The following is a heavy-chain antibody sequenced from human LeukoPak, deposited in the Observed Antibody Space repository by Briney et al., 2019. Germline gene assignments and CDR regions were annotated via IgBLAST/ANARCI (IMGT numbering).Heavy chain of an antibody. CDR2: IYYSGIT. CDR3: ARVRILPMVRGVIIRRKYFDY. V-gene: IGHV4-59*08. CDR1: NGPISTYY. D-gene: IGHD3-10*01. Sequence: SETLSLTCTVSNGPISTYYWSWIRQPPGKGLEWIGYIYYSGITTYNPSLKSRVTISEDTSKNQFSMKLSSVTAADTAVYYCARVRILPMVRGVIIRRKYFDYWGQGTLVTVSS. J-gene: IGHJ4*02.